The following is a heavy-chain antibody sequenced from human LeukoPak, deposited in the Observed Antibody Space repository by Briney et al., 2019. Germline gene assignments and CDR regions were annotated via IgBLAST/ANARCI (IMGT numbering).Heavy chain of an antibody. CDR2: IKEDGSEK. D-gene: IGHD3-22*01. Sequence: GSLRLSCAVSGLTLSSYWMSWVRQAPGKGLEWVANIKEDGSEKYYVDSVRGRFTISRDNAKNSLFLQMNSLRAEDTAVYYCARGEYYYDGGYWGQGTLVTVSS. CDR1: GLTLSSYW. CDR3: ARGEYYYDGGY. J-gene: IGHJ4*02. V-gene: IGHV3-7*04.